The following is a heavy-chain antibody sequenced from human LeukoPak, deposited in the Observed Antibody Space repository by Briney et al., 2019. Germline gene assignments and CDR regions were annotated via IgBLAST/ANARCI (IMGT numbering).Heavy chain of an antibody. D-gene: IGHD3-22*01. V-gene: IGHV3-30-3*01. CDR2: ISDDGSNK. CDR3: ARGRGYYDSSGYFGDS. CDR1: GFTFSSYT. J-gene: IGHJ4*02. Sequence: GRSLRLSCAVSGFTFSSYTMHWVRQAPGKGLEWVAIISDDGSNKYCADSVKGRFTISRDNSRNTLYLQMNSLRAEDTAVYYCARGRGYYDSSGYFGDSWGQGTLVTVSS.